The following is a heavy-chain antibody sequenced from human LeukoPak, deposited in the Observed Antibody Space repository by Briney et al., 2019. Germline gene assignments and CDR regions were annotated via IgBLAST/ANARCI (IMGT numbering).Heavy chain of an antibody. CDR2: INPNSGGT. CDR1: GYTFTGYY. V-gene: IGHV1-2*02. J-gene: IGHJ6*03. Sequence: ASVKVSCKASGYTFTGYYMHWVRQAPGQGLEWMGWINPNSGGTNYAQKFQGRVTMTRDTSISTAYMELSRLRSDDTAVYYCARDGPYPLYYDCWSGSPIYYMDVWGKGTTVTVSS. D-gene: IGHD3-3*01. CDR3: ARDGPYPLYYDCWSGSPIYYMDV.